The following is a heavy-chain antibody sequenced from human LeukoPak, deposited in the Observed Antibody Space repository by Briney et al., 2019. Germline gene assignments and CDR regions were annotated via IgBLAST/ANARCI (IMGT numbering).Heavy chain of an antibody. CDR3: ARELCDDGSGSYYNCAFDI. D-gene: IGHD3-10*01. CDR2: INPNSGGT. Sequence: GASVKVSCKASGYTFTGYYMHWVRQAPGQGLEWMGWINPNSGGTNYAQKFQGRVTMTRDTSISTAYMELSRLRSDATAVYYCARELCDDGSGSYYNCAFDIWGQGTMVTVSS. CDR1: GYTFTGYY. V-gene: IGHV1-2*02. J-gene: IGHJ3*02.